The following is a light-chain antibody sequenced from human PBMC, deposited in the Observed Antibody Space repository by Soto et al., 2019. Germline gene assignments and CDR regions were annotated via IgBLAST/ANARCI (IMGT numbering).Light chain of an antibody. CDR2: DVN. CDR3: SSYTSSSTYV. CDR1: SSDVGGYNY. Sequence: QSVVRQPASVSGSPGQSIAISCTGTSSDVGGYNYVSWYQQHPGKAPKLMVYDVNDRPSGVSDRFSGSKSGNTPSLTISGLQAEDEADYYCSSYTSSSTYVFGTGTKVTVL. J-gene: IGLJ1*01. V-gene: IGLV2-14*01.